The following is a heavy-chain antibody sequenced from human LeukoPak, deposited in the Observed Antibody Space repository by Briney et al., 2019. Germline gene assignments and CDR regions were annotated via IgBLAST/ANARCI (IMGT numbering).Heavy chain of an antibody. J-gene: IGHJ4*02. V-gene: IGHV3-7*02. Sequence: PGGSLRLSCAVSGFTFSSYAMNWVRQAPGKGLEWVANIKQDGSEKYYVDSVKGRFTFSRDNAKNSLYLQMNSLRVEDTAVYYCARNRDWAFDYWGQGSLVTVSS. CDR2: IKQDGSEK. D-gene: IGHD2-21*02. CDR1: GFTFSSYA. CDR3: ARNRDWAFDY.